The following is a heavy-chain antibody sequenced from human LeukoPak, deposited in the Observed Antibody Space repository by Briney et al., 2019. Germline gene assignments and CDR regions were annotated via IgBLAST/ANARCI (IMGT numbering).Heavy chain of an antibody. CDR3: ASPLDDFWSGYYKGLDY. CDR1: GGTFSSYA. J-gene: IGHJ4*02. D-gene: IGHD3-3*01. Sequence: ASVKVSCKASGGTFSSYAISWVRQAPGQGLEWRGGIIPIFGTANYAQKFQGRVTITADESTSTAYMELSSLRSEDTAVYYCASPLDDFWSGYYKGLDYWGQGTLVTVSS. CDR2: IIPIFGTA. V-gene: IGHV1-69*13.